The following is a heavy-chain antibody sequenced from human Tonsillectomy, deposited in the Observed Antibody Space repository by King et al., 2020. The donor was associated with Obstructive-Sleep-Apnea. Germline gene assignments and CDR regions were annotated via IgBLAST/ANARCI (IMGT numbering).Heavy chain of an antibody. CDR1: GFTFSIYD. J-gene: IGHJ4*02. CDR2: IGTAGDI. Sequence: VQLVESGGGLVQPGGSLRLSCAASGFTFSIYDMHWVRQATGKGLDWVSAIGTAGDIYYPGSVKGRVTISRENAKNSLYLQMNSLRAGVTAVYYCARGNVLRYLDWPPPGGYYFDYWGQGTLVTVSS. D-gene: IGHD3-9*01. CDR3: ARGNVLRYLDWPPPGGYYFDY. V-gene: IGHV3-13*01.